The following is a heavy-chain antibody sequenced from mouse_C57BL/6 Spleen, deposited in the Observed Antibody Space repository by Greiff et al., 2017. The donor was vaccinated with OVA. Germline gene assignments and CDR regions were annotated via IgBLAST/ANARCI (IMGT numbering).Heavy chain of an antibody. CDR3: ARHEGANWGGDWYFDV. Sequence: QVQLQQSGAELVKPGASVKLSCKASGYTFTEYTIHWVKQRSGQGLEWIGWFYPGSGSIKYNEKFKDKATLTAEKSSSTVYMELSRLTSEDSAVYFGARHEGANWGGDWYFDVWGTGTTVTVSS. CDR2: FYPGSGSI. J-gene: IGHJ1*03. D-gene: IGHD4-1*01. CDR1: GYTFTEYT. V-gene: IGHV1-62-2*01.